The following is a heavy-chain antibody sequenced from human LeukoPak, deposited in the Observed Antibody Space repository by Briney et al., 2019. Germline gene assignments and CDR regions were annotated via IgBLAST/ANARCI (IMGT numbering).Heavy chain of an antibody. CDR2: INPNSGGT. J-gene: IGHJ6*03. V-gene: IGHV1-2*02. CDR3: ARDGGYDYYYYMDV. Sequence: GASVKVSCKASGYTFTGYYMHWVRQAPGQGLEWMGWINPNSGGTNYAQKVQGRVTMTRDTSISTAYMELSRLRSDDTAVYYCARDGGYDYYYYMDVWGKGTTVTISS. D-gene: IGHD4-23*01. CDR1: GYTFTGYY.